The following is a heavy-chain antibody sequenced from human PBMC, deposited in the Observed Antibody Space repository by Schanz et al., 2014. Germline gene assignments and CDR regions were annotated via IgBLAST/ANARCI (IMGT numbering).Heavy chain of an antibody. CDR2: LTGSGTTT. J-gene: IGHJ4*02. V-gene: IGHV3-11*04. D-gene: IGHD3-3*01. CDR1: GFTFSDAW. Sequence: QVQLVDSGGGLVKPGGSLRLSCAASGFTFSDAWMTWVRQAPGKGLEWVSALTGSGTTTYYADSVKGRFTISRDNAKNSLYLQMNSLRAEDTAVYYCARDKGGYYPFDYWGQGTLVTVSS. CDR3: ARDKGGYYPFDY.